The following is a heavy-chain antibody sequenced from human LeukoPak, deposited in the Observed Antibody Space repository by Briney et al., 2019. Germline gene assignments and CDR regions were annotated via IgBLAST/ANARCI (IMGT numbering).Heavy chain of an antibody. D-gene: IGHD2-15*01. V-gene: IGHV4-31*03. CDR3: ARDRIPYGMDV. Sequence: SETLSLTCTVSGGSISSGGYYWSWIRQHPGKGLEWIGYIYYSGSTYYNPSLKSRVTISVDTSKNQFSLKLSSVTAADTAVYYCARDRIPYGMDVWGQGTTVTVSS. CDR2: IYYSGST. CDR1: GGSISSGGYY. J-gene: IGHJ6*02.